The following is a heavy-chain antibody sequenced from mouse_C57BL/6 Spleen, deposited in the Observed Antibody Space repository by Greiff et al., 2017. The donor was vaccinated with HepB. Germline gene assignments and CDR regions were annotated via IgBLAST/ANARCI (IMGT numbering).Heavy chain of an antibody. CDR1: GFTFNTYA. CDR2: IRSKSSNYAT. Sequence: EVQLVESGGGLVQPKGSLKLSCAASGFTFNTYAMHWVRQAPGKGLEWVARIRSKSSNYATYYADSVKDRFTISRDDSQSMLYLQMNNLKTEDTALYYCVRETITRAFFDYWGQGTTLTVSS. D-gene: IGHD1-2*01. CDR3: VRETITRAFFDY. J-gene: IGHJ2*01. V-gene: IGHV10-3*01.